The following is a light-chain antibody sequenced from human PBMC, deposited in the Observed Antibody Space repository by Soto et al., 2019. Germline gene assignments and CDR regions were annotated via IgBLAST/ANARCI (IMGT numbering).Light chain of an antibody. J-gene: IGKJ1*01. CDR1: QSVSSSY. Sequence: DIVFTQSPGTLSLSPGERATLSCRASQSVSSSYLAWYQQKPGQAPRLLIYGASSRATGIPDRFSGSGSGTDFTLTISRLEPEDFAVYYCQQYGSSYWTFGQGTKV. CDR3: QQYGSSYWT. CDR2: GAS. V-gene: IGKV3-20*01.